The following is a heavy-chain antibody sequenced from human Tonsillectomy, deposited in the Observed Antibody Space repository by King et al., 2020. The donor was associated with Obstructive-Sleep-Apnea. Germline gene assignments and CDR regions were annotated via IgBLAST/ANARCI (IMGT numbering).Heavy chain of an antibody. CDR3: AHRPGMIRGESRVYFDY. J-gene: IGHJ4*02. CDR2: IYWDDDK. D-gene: IGHD3-10*01. V-gene: IGHV2-5*02. CDR1: GFSLSTSGVG. Sequence: TLKESGPTLVKPTQTLTLTCTFSGFSLSTSGVGVVWIRQPPGKARGWLALIYWDDDKSYSPSLKSRLTITKDTSKNQVVLTMTNMDPVDTATYYCAHRPGMIRGESRVYFDYWGQGTLVTVSS.